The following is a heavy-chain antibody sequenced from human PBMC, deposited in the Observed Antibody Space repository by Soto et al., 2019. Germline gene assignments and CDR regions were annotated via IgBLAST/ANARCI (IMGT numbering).Heavy chain of an antibody. CDR1: GGSISSSSYY. D-gene: IGHD3-10*01. CDR3: ASQSITMVRGVIVVWFDP. CDR2: IYYSGST. J-gene: IGHJ5*02. V-gene: IGHV4-39*01. Sequence: TLSLTCTVSGGSISSSSYYLGLILQPPGKGLEWIGSIYYSGSTYYNPSLKSRVTISVDTSRNQFSLKLSSVTAADTAVYYCASQSITMVRGVIVVWFDPWGQGTLVTVSS.